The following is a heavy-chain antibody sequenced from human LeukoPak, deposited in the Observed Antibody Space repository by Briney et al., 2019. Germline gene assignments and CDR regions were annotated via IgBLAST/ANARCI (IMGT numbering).Heavy chain of an antibody. V-gene: IGHV3-30*03. Sequence: PGRSLRLSCAASGFIFSSCGMHWVRQVPGKGLEWVAVISYDGSNKYYADSVKGRFTISRDNSKNTLYLQMNSLRAEDTAVYYCARGGDYAAFDIWGQGTMVTVSS. J-gene: IGHJ3*02. D-gene: IGHD4-17*01. CDR3: ARGGDYAAFDI. CDR1: GFIFSSCG. CDR2: ISYDGSNK.